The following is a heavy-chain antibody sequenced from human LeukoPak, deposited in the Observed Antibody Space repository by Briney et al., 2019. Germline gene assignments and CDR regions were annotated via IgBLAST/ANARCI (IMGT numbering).Heavy chain of an antibody. D-gene: IGHD6-19*01. CDR1: GFTFSSYW. CDR3: AREGYSSATPYYFDY. CDR2: IKQDGSEK. V-gene: IGHV3-7*01. Sequence: GGSLRLSCAASGFTFSSYWMSWVRQAPGKGLEWVANIKQDGSEKYYVDSAKGRFTISRDNAKNSLYLQMNSLRAEDTAVYYCAREGYSSATPYYFDYWGQGTLVTVSS. J-gene: IGHJ4*02.